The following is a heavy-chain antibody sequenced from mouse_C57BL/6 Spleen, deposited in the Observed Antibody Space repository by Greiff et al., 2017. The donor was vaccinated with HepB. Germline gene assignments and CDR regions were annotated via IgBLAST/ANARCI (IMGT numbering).Heavy chain of an antibody. J-gene: IGHJ3*01. D-gene: IGHD2-3*01. CDR1: GYAFSSSW. V-gene: IGHV1-82*01. Sequence: VHLVESGPELVKPGASVKISCKASGYAFSSSWMNWVKQRPGKGLEWIGRIYPGDGDTNYNGKFKGKATLTADKSSSTAYMQLSSLTSEDSAVYFCARTNDGYPWFAYWGQGTLVTVSA. CDR3: ARTNDGYPWFAY. CDR2: IYPGDGDT.